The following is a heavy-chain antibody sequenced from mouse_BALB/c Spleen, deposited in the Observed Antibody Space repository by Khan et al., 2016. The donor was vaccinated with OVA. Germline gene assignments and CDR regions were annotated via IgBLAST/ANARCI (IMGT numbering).Heavy chain of an antibody. CDR2: IYPGDGDT. V-gene: IGHV1-80*01. CDR1: GYAFSSYW. D-gene: IGHD2-2*01. Sequence: QVQLQQSGAELVRPGSSVKISCKASGYAFSSYWMNWVKQRPGQGLEWIGQIYPGDGDTNYNGKFKGKATLTADKSSSTAYMQLSSLTSEDSAVYFCARGRYYGYDGFAYWGQGPLVTVSA. CDR3: ARGRYYGYDGFAY. J-gene: IGHJ3*01.